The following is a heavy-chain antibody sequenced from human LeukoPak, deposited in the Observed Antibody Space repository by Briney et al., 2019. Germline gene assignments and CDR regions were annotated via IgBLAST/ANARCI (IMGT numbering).Heavy chain of an antibody. V-gene: IGHV3-21*01. CDR2: ITSGGDYI. J-gene: IGHJ4*02. Sequence: GGSLRLSCAASGFTFNTFNMNWVRQAPGEGLEWVSSITSGGDYIYYADSVKGRFTTSRDNAKNSLSLQLNSLRVEGTAVYYCARGHYDVLAASYKWTPDYWGQGTLVTVSS. CDR3: ARGHYDVLAASYKWTPDY. D-gene: IGHD3-9*01. CDR1: GFTFNTFN.